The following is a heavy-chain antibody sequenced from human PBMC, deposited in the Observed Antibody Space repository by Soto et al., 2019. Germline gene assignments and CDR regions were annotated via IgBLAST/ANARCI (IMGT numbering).Heavy chain of an antibody. Sequence: QVQLVESGGGVVQPGRSLRLSCAASGFTFSSYGIHWVRQAPGQGLEWVAVISYDGSNKYYADSVKGRFTISRDNSKNTQYLQMNSLRAEDTAVYYCAKEVTVAASDYWGQGTLVTVSS. CDR3: AKEVTVAASDY. CDR2: ISYDGSNK. J-gene: IGHJ4*02. D-gene: IGHD6-19*01. CDR1: GFTFSSYG. V-gene: IGHV3-30*18.